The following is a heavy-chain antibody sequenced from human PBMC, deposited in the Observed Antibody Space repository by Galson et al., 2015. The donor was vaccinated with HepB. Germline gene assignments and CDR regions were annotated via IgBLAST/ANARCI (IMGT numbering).Heavy chain of an antibody. V-gene: IGHV1-2*06. Sequence: SVKVSCKASGYTFTDYYIHWVRQAPGQGLEWMGRIDPNSGGTNYAQKFQGRVTMTRVTSISTAYMELSRLRSDDTAVYYCARADYHYHNSGYSLDYWGQGTLVTVSS. CDR2: IDPNSGGT. J-gene: IGHJ4*02. CDR3: ARADYHYHNSGYSLDY. D-gene: IGHD3-22*01. CDR1: GYTFTDYY.